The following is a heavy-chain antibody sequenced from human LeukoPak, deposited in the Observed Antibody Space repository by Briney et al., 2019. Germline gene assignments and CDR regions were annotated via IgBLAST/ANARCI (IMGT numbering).Heavy chain of an antibody. J-gene: IGHJ6*02. V-gene: IGHV4-34*01. Sequence: SETLSLTCAVYGWSFSGYYWSWIRQPPGKGLECIGEINHSGSTNYNPSLKSRVTISVDTSKNQFSLKLSSVTAADTAVYYCARGPFSRTSGWYDYYYGMDVWGQGTTVTVSS. CDR2: INHSGST. D-gene: IGHD6-19*01. CDR3: ARGPFSRTSGWYDYYYGMDV. CDR1: GWSFSGYY.